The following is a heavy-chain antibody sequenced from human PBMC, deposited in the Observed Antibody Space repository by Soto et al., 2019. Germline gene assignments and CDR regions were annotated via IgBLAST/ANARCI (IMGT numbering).Heavy chain of an antibody. CDR2: ISDDGTKK. CDR1: GFTFSTYA. CDR3: ARTLLAGVGGDD. D-gene: IGHD6-19*01. J-gene: IGHJ4*02. V-gene: IGHV3-30-3*01. Sequence: QVQLVESGGGVVQPGRSLRLSCATSGFTFSTYAMQWVRQAPGKGLEWVTVISDDGTKKYYADSVRGRFSISRDNSKNTLYLHMNSLRAEDTAVYYCARTLLAGVGGDDWGQGTLVIVSS.